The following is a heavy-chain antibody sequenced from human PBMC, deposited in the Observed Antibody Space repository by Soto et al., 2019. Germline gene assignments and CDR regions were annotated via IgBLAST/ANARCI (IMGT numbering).Heavy chain of an antibody. J-gene: IGHJ6*02. V-gene: IGHV3-30-3*01. D-gene: IGHD3-9*01. Sequence: GGSLRLSCAASGFTFSSYAMHWVRQAPGKGLEWVAVISYDGSNKYYADSVKGRFTISRDNSKNTLYLQMNSLRAEDTAVYYYARSAGTYDILTGYYYYYGMDVWGQGTTVTVSS. CDR3: ARSAGTYDILTGYYYYYGMDV. CDR1: GFTFSSYA. CDR2: ISYDGSNK.